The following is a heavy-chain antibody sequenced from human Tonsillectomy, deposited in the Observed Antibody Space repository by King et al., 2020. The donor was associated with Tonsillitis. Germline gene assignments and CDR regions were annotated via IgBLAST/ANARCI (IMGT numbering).Heavy chain of an antibody. V-gene: IGHV1-69*01. CDR2: IIPIFGTT. Sequence: EQLVQSGAEVKKPGSSVKVSCKASGGTFNSYAINWVRQAPGQGLEWMGGIIPIFGTTNYAQKFQGRVTITADQSTSTVYMELSSLISEDTAVYYCARDLVAMVMDYWGQGTLVTVSS. CDR1: GGTFNSYA. CDR3: ARDLVAMVMDY. D-gene: IGHD5-18*01. J-gene: IGHJ4*02.